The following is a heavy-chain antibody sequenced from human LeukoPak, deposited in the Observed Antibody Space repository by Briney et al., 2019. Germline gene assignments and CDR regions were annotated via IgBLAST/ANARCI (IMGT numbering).Heavy chain of an antibody. CDR2: IYSGGAT. CDR3: ARGRFSGPDDY. V-gene: IGHV3-53*01. J-gene: IGHJ4*02. D-gene: IGHD6-19*01. CDR1: EFSVSSNY. Sequence: GESLRLSCAVSEFSVSSNYMNWVRQAPGKGLEWVSVIYSGGATYYADSVRGRFTISRDNSKNMVSLQMTSLGAEDTGVYYCARGRFSGPDDYWGQGTLVTVSS.